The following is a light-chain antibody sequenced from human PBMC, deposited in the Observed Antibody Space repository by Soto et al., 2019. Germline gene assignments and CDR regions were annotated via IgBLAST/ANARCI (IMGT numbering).Light chain of an antibody. V-gene: IGLV2-14*01. Sequence: QSVLTQPAPVSGSPGQSITISCTGTRSDVGGYSYVSWYQQHPGKAPKLMIYDVSNRPSGVSNRFSGSKSGNTASLTNSGLQAEDEADYYCSSYTSSSTLVFGGGTKLTVL. CDR3: SSYTSSSTLV. CDR2: DVS. CDR1: RSDVGGYSY. J-gene: IGLJ2*01.